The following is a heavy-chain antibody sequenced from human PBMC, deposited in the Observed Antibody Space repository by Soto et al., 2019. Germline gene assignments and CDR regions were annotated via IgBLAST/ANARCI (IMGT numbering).Heavy chain of an antibody. CDR1: GYTFTGYY. CDR2: INPNSGGT. CDR3: ARDGAVAGLYFDY. V-gene: IGHV1-2*04. J-gene: IGHJ4*02. D-gene: IGHD6-19*01. Sequence: QVQLVQSGAEVKKPGASVKVSCKASGYTFTGYYMHWVRQAPGQGLEWMGWINPNSGGTNYAQKFQGWVTMARDTTISTAYMELSRLRSDDTAVYYCARDGAVAGLYFDYWGQGTLVTVSS.